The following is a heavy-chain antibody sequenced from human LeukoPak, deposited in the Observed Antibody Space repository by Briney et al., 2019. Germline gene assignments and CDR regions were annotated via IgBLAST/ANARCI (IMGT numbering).Heavy chain of an antibody. J-gene: IGHJ6*02. CDR1: GFPFDNYA. CDR2: INAGGYGT. Sequence: GSLRLSCAASGFPFDNYAMTWVRQAPGKGLEWVSTINAGGYGTYYADSVRGRFTISRDNSKNTLYLQMNSLRAEDTAVYYCAKDKGYSYGSLYYYYGMDVWGQGTTVTVSS. CDR3: AKDKGYSYGSLYYYYGMDV. D-gene: IGHD5-18*01. V-gene: IGHV3-23*01.